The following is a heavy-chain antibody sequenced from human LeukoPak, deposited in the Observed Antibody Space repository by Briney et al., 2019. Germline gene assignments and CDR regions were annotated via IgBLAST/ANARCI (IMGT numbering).Heavy chain of an antibody. CDR1: GGSFSGYY. D-gene: IGHD1-1*01. Sequence: PSKTLSLTCAVYGGSFSGYYWSWIRQPPGKGLEWIGEINHSGSTNYNPSLKSRVTISVDTSKNQFSLKLSSVTAADTAVYYCARSWNPTGTFDYWGQGTLVTVSS. V-gene: IGHV4-34*01. J-gene: IGHJ4*02. CDR3: ARSWNPTGTFDY. CDR2: INHSGST.